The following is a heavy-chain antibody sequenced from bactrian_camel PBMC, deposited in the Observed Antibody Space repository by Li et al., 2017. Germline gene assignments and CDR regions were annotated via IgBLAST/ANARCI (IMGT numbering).Heavy chain of an antibody. Sequence: VQLVESGGGLVQPGGSLRLSCAVNGFTSSCYYLYWVRQAPGKGLEWVSSIYSDGSNTYYADSVKGRFTISRDNAKNTVVLQMNSLKSEDTALYYCATLLDLAYWGQGTQVTVS. J-gene: IGHJ6*01. CDR1: GFTSSCYY. CDR2: IYSDGSNT. D-gene: IGHD2*01. CDR3: ATLLDLAY. V-gene: IGHV3-2*01.